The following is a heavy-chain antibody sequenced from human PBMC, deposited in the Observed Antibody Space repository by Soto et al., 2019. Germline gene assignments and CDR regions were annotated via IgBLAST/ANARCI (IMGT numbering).Heavy chain of an antibody. Sequence: PGESLKISCNGSGYSFVIYWIAWVRQMPGKGLEWMGSIYPGDSDTTYSPSIQGQVTISADKSSTTVYLQWNTLKASDTAMYYCAKTDGYEVGYWGQGTQVTVSS. V-gene: IGHV5-51*01. J-gene: IGHJ4*02. CDR1: GYSFVIYW. CDR3: AKTDGYEVGY. D-gene: IGHD5-18*01. CDR2: IYPGDSDT.